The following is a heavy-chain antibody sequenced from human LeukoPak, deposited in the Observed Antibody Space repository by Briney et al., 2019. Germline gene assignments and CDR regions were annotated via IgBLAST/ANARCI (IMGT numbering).Heavy chain of an antibody. CDR3: ARGYSSGGSCYNWDY. CDR1: GGSFSGYY. D-gene: IGHD2-15*01. Sequence: PSETLSLTCAVYGGSFSGYYWSWIRQPPGKGLEWIGEINHSGSTNYNPSLKSRVTISLDTSKNQFSLKLSSVTAADTAVYYCARGYSSGGSCYNWDYWGQGTLVTVSS. J-gene: IGHJ4*02. CDR2: INHSGST. V-gene: IGHV4-34*01.